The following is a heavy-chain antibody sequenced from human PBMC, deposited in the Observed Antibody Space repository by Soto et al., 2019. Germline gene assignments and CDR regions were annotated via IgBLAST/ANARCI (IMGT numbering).Heavy chain of an antibody. CDR1: GFSLSTLGGG. CDR2: IYWDDDR. CDR3: ARSLWFGELL. Sequence: QITLKESGPTLVKPTQTLTLTCSFSGFSLSTLGGGVGWIRQPPGKALEWLALIYWDDDRRYSPSLKSRLTITKDTSKTQVVLTMTNMDPVDTATYYCARSLWFGELLWGQGTLVTVSS. J-gene: IGHJ4*02. D-gene: IGHD3-10*01. V-gene: IGHV2-5*02.